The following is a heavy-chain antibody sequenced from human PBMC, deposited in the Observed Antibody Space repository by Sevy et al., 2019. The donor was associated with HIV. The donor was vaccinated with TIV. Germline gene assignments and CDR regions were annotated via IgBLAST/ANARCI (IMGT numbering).Heavy chain of an antibody. Sequence: ASVKVSCKVSGYTLTALSMHWVRQAPGKGLEWMGTFDPEDGETRFAQKFQGRVTMTEDTSTDTAYMELSSLRSGDTAVYFRATTKDYYDSSGYPFDHWGQGALVTVSS. CDR3: ATTKDYYDSSGYPFDH. CDR1: GYTLTALS. J-gene: IGHJ4*02. CDR2: FDPEDGET. D-gene: IGHD3-22*01. V-gene: IGHV1-24*01.